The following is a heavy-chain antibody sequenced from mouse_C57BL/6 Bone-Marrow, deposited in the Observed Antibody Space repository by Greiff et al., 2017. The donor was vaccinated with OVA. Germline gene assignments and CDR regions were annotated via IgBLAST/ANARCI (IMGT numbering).Heavy chain of an antibody. D-gene: IGHD2-4*01. CDR3: ARWDYDVGYAMDY. Sequence: EVQLVESGGGLVQPGGSLKLSCAASGFTFSDYYMYWVRQTPEKRLEWVAYISNGGGSTYYPDTVKGRFTISRDNAKNTLYLQMSRLKSEDTAMDYCARWDYDVGYAMDYWGQGTSVTVSS. CDR2: ISNGGGST. V-gene: IGHV5-12*01. J-gene: IGHJ4*01. CDR1: GFTFSDYY.